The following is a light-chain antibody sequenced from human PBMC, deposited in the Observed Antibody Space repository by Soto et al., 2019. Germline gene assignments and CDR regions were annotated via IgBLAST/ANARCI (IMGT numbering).Light chain of an antibody. J-gene: IGKJ1*01. CDR1: QPVRNDY. CDR3: QQYGTLPST. CDR2: GAS. Sequence: EIVLTQSPGTLSLSPGESATLSCRASQPVRNDYLAWYQQKPGQAPRVLISGASTRVTGIPYRFSGSGSGADFTLTISRLEPEDFAVYYCQQYGTLPSTFGHGTKVEIK. V-gene: IGKV3-20*01.